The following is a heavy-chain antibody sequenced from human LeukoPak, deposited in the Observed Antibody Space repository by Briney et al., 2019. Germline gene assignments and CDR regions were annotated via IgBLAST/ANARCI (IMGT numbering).Heavy chain of an antibody. CDR1: GFTFSSYS. J-gene: IGHJ4*03. V-gene: IGHV3-48*01. Sequence: GSLRLSCAASGFTFSSYSMNWVRQAPGKGLEWVSYISSSSSTVYYADSVKGRFTVSRDNAKNSLYLQMNSLRAEDMALYYCAKGGTGTAGFDYWGQGTMVTVSS. CDR3: AKGGTGTAGFDY. D-gene: IGHD1-1*01. CDR2: ISSSSSTV.